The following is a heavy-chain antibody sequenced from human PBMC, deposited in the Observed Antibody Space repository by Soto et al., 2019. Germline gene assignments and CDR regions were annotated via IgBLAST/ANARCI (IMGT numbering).Heavy chain of an antibody. CDR1: GFTFSSYW. J-gene: IGHJ6*02. CDR3: SRDYYYYYAMDV. V-gene: IGHV3-74*01. Sequence: EVQLVESGGGLVQTGGSLRLSCAASGFTFSSYWMHWVRQAPGKGLVWVSRINSDGSSTSYADSVKGRFTISRDNAKNTLYLQMNSLRAEDTAVYYCSRDYYYYYAMDVWGQGTTVTVSS. CDR2: INSDGSST.